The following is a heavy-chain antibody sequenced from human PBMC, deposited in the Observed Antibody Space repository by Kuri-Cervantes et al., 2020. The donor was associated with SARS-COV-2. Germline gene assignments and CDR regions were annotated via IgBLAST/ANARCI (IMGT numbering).Heavy chain of an antibody. CDR3: ASGAAAVNDAFDI. J-gene: IGHJ3*02. CDR1: GYTFTSYD. CDR2: MNPNSGNT. V-gene: IGHV1-8*03. Sequence: ASVKVSCKASGYTFTSYDINWVRQATGQGLEWMGWMNPNSGNTGYAQKFQGRVTITRNTSISTAYMNLSSLRSEDTAVYYCASGAAAVNDAFDIWGQGTMVTVSS. D-gene: IGHD6-13*01.